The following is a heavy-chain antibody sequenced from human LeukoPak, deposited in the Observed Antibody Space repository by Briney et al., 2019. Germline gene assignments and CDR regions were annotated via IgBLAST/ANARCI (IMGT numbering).Heavy chain of an antibody. J-gene: IGHJ4*02. CDR2: IYPRDSDT. CDR3: VRQGLHDSAGHIDY. D-gene: IGHD3-22*01. CDR1: GYGFTDYW. V-gene: IGHV5-51*01. Sequence: GESLKISCKGSGYGFTDYWVGWVRQVPGRGLEWMGIIYPRDSDTRFSSSFQGQFTLSVDKSISTAYLQWSSLKASDTAVYYCVRQGLHDSAGHIDYWGQGTLVTVSS.